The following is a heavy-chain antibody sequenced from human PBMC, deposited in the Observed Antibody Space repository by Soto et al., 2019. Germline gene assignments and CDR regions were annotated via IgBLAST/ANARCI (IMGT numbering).Heavy chain of an antibody. CDR1: GGSFSGYY. Sequence: SETLSLTCAVYGGSFSGYYCIWIRHPPGKGLEWIGEINHSGSTNYNPSLKSRVTISVDTSKNQFSLKLSSVTAADTAVYYCAEGGYYDSSGSWDYWGQGTLVTVSS. CDR2: INHSGST. CDR3: AEGGYYDSSGSWDY. J-gene: IGHJ4*02. D-gene: IGHD3-22*01. V-gene: IGHV4-34*01.